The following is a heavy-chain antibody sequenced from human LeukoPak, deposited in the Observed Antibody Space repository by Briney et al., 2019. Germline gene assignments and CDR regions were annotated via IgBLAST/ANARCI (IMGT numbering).Heavy chain of an antibody. V-gene: IGHV4-34*01. J-gene: IGHJ4*02. D-gene: IGHD3-10*01. CDR1: GGSFSGYY. CDR3: ARGLLLWFGASIPTFDY. Sequence: PSETLSLTCAVYGGSFSGYYWSWIRQPPGKGREGIGEINHSGSTNYNPSLKSRVTISVDTSKNQFSLKLSSVTAADTAVYYCARGLLLWFGASIPTFDYWGQGTLVTVSS. CDR2: INHSGST.